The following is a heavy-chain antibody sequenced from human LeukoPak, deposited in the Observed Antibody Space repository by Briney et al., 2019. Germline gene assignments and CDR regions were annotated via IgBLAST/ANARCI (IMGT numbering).Heavy chain of an antibody. CDR2: IYSGGST. Sequence: SETLSLTCPVSGGSISSNNFYGGLIRQPPGKGLEWIGSIYSGGSTFYNPSLKSRVTLSVDTSKNQFSLKLSSVAAADTAVYYCARDESSRDGYNRGIDYWGQGALVTVSS. D-gene: IGHD5-24*01. CDR1: GGSISSNNFY. V-gene: IGHV4-39*02. CDR3: ARDESSRDGYNRGIDY. J-gene: IGHJ4*02.